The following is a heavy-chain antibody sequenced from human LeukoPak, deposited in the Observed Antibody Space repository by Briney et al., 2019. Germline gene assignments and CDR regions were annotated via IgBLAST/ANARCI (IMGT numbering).Heavy chain of an antibody. CDR2: ISYDGSTI. Sequence: GRSLRLACAASGFTFSSYGIHWVRPAPGKGVEWGSVISYDGSTIYYADSVKGRFTISRDNSKDTVYLQMNSLRGDDTAVYYCAKGVGSTGSYFDYWGQGTLVTVSS. CDR3: AKGVGSTGSYFDY. J-gene: IGHJ4*02. CDR1: GFTFSSYG. V-gene: IGHV3-30*18. D-gene: IGHD1-26*01.